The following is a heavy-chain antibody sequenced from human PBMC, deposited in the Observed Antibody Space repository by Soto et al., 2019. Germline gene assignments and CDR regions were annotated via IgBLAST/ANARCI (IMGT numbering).Heavy chain of an antibody. CDR3: AKGGRQWLVTSDFNY. D-gene: IGHD6-19*01. CDR1: GFTFSDYA. V-gene: IGHV3-30*18. J-gene: IGHJ4*02. Sequence: VQLVESGGGVVQPGRSLRLSCAASGFTFSDYALHWVRQAPGKGLEWVAVVSHDGRNTHYADSVRGRFTISRDSSKNTVSLEMTSLRAEDTAVYYCAKGGRQWLVTSDFNYWGQGALVTVSS. CDR2: VSHDGRNT.